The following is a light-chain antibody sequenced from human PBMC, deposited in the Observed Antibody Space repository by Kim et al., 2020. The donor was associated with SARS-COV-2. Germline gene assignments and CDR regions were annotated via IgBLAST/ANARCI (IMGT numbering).Light chain of an antibody. V-gene: IGLV3-19*01. Sequence: ALGQTGRITGQGDSLRSDYASWYQQKPGQAPVLVSYEKNNRPSGIPDRCSGSSSGNTASLTITGARAEDEADYYCNSRESGVNHVVFGGGTQLTGL. CDR2: EKN. J-gene: IGLJ3*02. CDR1: SLRSDY. CDR3: NSRESGVNHVV.